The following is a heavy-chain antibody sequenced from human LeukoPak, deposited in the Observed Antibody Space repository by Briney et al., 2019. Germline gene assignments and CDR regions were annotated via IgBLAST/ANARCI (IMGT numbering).Heavy chain of an antibody. V-gene: IGHV1-8*03. CDR1: GYTFTSYY. Sequence: ASVKVSCKASGYTFTSYYMHWVRQAPGQGLEWMGWMNPNSGNTGYAQKFQGRVTITRNTSISTAYMELSSLRSEDTAVYYCARGFNFWSGYYLGFWGQGTLVTVSS. CDR3: ARGFNFWSGYYLGF. J-gene: IGHJ4*02. D-gene: IGHD3-3*01. CDR2: MNPNSGNT.